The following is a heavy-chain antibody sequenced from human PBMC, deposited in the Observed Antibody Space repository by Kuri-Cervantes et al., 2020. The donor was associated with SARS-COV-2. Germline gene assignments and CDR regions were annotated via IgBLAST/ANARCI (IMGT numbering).Heavy chain of an antibody. Sequence: GESLKISCAASGFTFSSYWMSWVRQAPGKGLEWVANIKQDGSEKYYVDSAKGRFTISRDNAKNSLYLQMNSLRAEDTAVYYFARTRTAFPYSSGWAFDYWGQGTLVTVSS. CDR1: GFTFSSYW. CDR2: IKQDGSEK. CDR3: ARTRTAFPYSSGWAFDY. D-gene: IGHD6-19*01. J-gene: IGHJ4*02. V-gene: IGHV3-7*01.